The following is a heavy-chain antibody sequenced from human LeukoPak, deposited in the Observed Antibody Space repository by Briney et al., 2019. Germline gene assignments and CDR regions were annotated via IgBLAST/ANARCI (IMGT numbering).Heavy chain of an antibody. CDR1: GFTFSSYA. J-gene: IGHJ6*04. CDR3: GRVRISAARGYMDV. V-gene: IGHV3-64*01. D-gene: IGHD6-13*01. Sequence: GGSLRLSCAGSGFTFSSYAIHWVRQAPGKGLEYVSTISSKGDNIFYANSVKGRFTISRDNSKNTVYLQMGSLRAEDMAVYYCGRVRISAARGYMDVWGKGTTVTVSP. CDR2: ISSKGDNI.